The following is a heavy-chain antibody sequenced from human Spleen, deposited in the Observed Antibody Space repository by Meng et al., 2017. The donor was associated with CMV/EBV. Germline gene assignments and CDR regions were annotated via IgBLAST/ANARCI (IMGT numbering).Heavy chain of an antibody. Sequence: GESLKISCTASGLTVNYFYMSWVRQAPGKGLEWVSVIYSGGSTYYAESVKGRFTISRDNSKNTLYLQMNSLTTEDTAVYFCARKMDYGDDAFDIWGQGTMVTVSS. D-gene: IGHD4-17*01. CDR2: IYSGGST. V-gene: IGHV3-66*02. J-gene: IGHJ3*02. CDR3: ARKMDYGDDAFDI. CDR1: GLTVNYFY.